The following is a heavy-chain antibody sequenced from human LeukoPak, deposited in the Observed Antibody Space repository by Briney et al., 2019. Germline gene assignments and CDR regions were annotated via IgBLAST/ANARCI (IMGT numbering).Heavy chain of an antibody. J-gene: IGHJ4*02. D-gene: IGHD1-14*01. V-gene: IGHV3-30*02. CDR3: ARSWVPSATKPGDY. CDR1: GFSFNRFG. CDR2: IRDNGSTR. Sequence: GGSLRLSCAASGFSFNRFGLHWVRQAPGKGLEWMAFIRDNGSTRYYADSVKGRFTISRDNSKNTLHLQMNSLRAEDTAVYYCARSWVPSATKPGDYWGQGTLVTVSS.